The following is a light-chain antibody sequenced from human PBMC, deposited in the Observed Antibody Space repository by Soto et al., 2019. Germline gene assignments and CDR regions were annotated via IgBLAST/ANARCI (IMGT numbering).Light chain of an antibody. CDR2: EVS. V-gene: IGLV2-8*01. Sequence: QSALTQPPSASGSPGQSVTISCTGTSSDVGGYNYVSWYQQHPGKAPKLMTYEVSKRPSGVPDRFSGSKSGNTASLTVSGLQAEDEADYYCSSYAGSNNSYVFGTGTKVP. CDR3: SSYAGSNNSYV. CDR1: SSDVGGYNY. J-gene: IGLJ1*01.